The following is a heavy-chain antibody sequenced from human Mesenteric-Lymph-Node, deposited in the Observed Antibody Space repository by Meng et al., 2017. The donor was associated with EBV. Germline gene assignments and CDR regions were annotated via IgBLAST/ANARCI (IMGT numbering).Heavy chain of an antibody. CDR3: ARRLHYYGCLGS. Sequence: QLQWPGSGPGLVKPSETLSLPCRISGGAISSDLWGWDRQPPGKGLEWIGDSGRSNYNPSLKSRVTISVDTSKNQFSLKLSSVTAADTAVYYCARRLHYYGCLGSWSQGTLVTVSS. J-gene: IGHJ4*02. CDR1: GGAISSDL. D-gene: IGHD3-10*01. V-gene: IGHV4-39*01. CDR2: SGRS.